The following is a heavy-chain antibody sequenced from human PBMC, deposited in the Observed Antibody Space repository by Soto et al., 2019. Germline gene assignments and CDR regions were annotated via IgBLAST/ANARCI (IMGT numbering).Heavy chain of an antibody. D-gene: IGHD3-22*01. J-gene: IGHJ3*02. CDR1: GYTFTSHG. CDR2: ISAYNGNT. V-gene: IGHV1-18*01. CDR3: ARDTWTMIVVNAFDI. Sequence: ASVTVSCKASGYTFTSHGISWVRQAPGQGIEWMGWISAYNGNTNYAQKLQGRVTMTTDTSTSTAYIELRSLRSDDTAVYYCARDTWTMIVVNAFDIWGQGTMVTVSS.